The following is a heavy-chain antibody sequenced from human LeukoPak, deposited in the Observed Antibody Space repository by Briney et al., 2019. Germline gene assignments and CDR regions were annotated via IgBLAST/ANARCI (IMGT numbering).Heavy chain of an antibody. CDR3: AKSERITMVRGVNFDY. CDR1: GFTFSSYA. CDR2: ISGSGGST. Sequence: GGSPRLSCAASGFTFSSYAMSWVRQAPGKGLEWVSAISGSGGSTYYADSVKGRFTISRDNSKNTLYLQMNSLRAEDTAVYYCAKSERITMVRGVNFDYWGQGTLVTVSS. D-gene: IGHD3-10*01. V-gene: IGHV3-23*01. J-gene: IGHJ4*02.